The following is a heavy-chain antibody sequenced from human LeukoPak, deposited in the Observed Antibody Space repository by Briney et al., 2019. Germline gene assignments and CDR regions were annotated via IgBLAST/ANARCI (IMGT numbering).Heavy chain of an antibody. CDR1: GFTFSSYS. D-gene: IGHD3-22*01. CDR3: ARVGVPTYYYDSSGYYSALGAFDI. J-gene: IGHJ3*02. V-gene: IGHV3-21*04. CDR2: ISSSSSYI. Sequence: GGSLRLSCAASGFTFSSYSMNWVRQAPGKGLEWVSCISSSSSYIYYADSVKGRFTISRDNAKNSLYLQMNSLRAEDTAVYYCARVGVPTYYYDSSGYYSALGAFDIWGQGTMVTVSS.